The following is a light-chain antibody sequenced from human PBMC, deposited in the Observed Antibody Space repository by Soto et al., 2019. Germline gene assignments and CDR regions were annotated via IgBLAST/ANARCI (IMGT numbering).Light chain of an antibody. CDR2: GAS. Sequence: EIVLTQSPGTLSLSPGERATLSCRASQSVSNSYLAWYQQKPGQAPRLLIYGASSRATGIPDRFSGSGSGTVFTLTISRLEREDFAVYYCQQYGSAQSFGQGTQVEI. CDR1: QSVSNSY. CDR3: QQYGSAQS. V-gene: IGKV3-20*01. J-gene: IGKJ1*01.